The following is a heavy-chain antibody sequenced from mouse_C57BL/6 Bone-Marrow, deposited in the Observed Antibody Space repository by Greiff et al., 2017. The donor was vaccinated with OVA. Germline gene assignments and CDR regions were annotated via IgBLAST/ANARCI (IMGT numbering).Heavy chain of an antibody. Sequence: EVQGVESGGGLVKPGGSLKLSCAASGFTFSSYAMSWVRQTPEKRLEWVATISDGGSYTYYPDNVKGRFTISRDNAKNNLYLQMSHLKSEDTAMYYCAREAYGSRGDYWGQGTTLTVSS. CDR2: ISDGGSYT. J-gene: IGHJ2*01. V-gene: IGHV5-4*01. CDR3: AREAYGSRGDY. D-gene: IGHD1-1*01. CDR1: GFTFSSYA.